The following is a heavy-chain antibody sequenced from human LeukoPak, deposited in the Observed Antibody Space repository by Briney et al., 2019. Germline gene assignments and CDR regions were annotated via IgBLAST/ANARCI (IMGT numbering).Heavy chain of an antibody. CDR1: GGSLSSSSLY. V-gene: IGHV4-39*01. J-gene: IGHJ4*02. D-gene: IGHD3-10*01. Sequence: PSETLSLTCTVSGGSLSSSSLYWVWLPQPPGTGLEWIGSLYYSGSTYYNPSLKSRVTISVDTSKNQFSLKLSSVTAADTAVYYCARRGPYYYGSGSPFDYWGQGTLVTVSS. CDR2: LYYSGST. CDR3: ARRGPYYYGSGSPFDY.